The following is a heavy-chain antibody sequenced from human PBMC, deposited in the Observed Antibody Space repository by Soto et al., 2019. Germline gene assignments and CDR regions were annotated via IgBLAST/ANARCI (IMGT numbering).Heavy chain of an antibody. CDR1: GFTFSSYA. Sequence: PGGSLRLSCAASGFTFSSYAMSWVCQAPGKGLEWVSAISGSGGSTYYADSVKGRFTISRDNSKNTLYLQMNSLRAEDTAVYYCAKVLYGSVRAFDIWGQGTMVTVSS. V-gene: IGHV3-23*01. D-gene: IGHD2-8*02. CDR2: ISGSGGST. J-gene: IGHJ3*02. CDR3: AKVLYGSVRAFDI.